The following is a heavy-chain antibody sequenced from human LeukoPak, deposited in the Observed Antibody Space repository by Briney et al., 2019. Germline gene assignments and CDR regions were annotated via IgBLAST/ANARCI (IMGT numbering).Heavy chain of an antibody. CDR3: AKSSPQQWLAY. Sequence: PGRSLRLSCAASGFTFSSYGMHWVRQTPGKGPEWVAVISYDGSNKYYADSVKGRFTISRDNSKNTLYLQMNSLRAEDTAVYYCAKSSPQQWLAYWGQGTLVTVSS. V-gene: IGHV3-30*18. D-gene: IGHD6-19*01. CDR2: ISYDGSNK. CDR1: GFTFSSYG. J-gene: IGHJ4*02.